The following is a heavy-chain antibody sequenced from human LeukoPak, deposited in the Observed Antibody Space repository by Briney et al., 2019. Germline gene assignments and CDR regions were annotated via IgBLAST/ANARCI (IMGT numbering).Heavy chain of an antibody. J-gene: IGHJ5*02. Sequence: ASVKVSCKVSGYTLTELSMHWVRQAPGKGLEWMGGFDPEDGETIYAQKFQGRVTMTEDTSTDTAYMELRSLRSDDTAVYYCARDILERTMVRGVIYWFDPWGQGTLVTVSS. V-gene: IGHV1-24*01. D-gene: IGHD3-10*01. CDR1: GYTLTELS. CDR3: ARDILERTMVRGVIYWFDP. CDR2: FDPEDGET.